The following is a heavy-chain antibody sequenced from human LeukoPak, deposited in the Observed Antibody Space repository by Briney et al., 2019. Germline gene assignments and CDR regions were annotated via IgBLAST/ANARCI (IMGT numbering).Heavy chain of an antibody. V-gene: IGHV4-4*07. J-gene: IGHJ3*02. Sequence: SETLSLTCTVSGGSISSYYWSWIRQPAGKGLEWIGRIYTSGSTNYNPSLKSRVTMSVDTSKNQFSLKLSSVTAADTAVYYCARRTTVVTRYAFDIWGQGTMVTVSS. CDR1: GGSISSYY. CDR3: ARRTTVVTRYAFDI. CDR2: IYTSGST. D-gene: IGHD4-23*01.